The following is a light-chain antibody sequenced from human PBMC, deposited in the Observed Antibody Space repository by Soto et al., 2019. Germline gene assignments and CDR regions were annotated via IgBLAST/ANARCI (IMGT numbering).Light chain of an antibody. V-gene: IGLV2-14*03. CDR2: DVS. Sequence: QSVLTQPASVSGSPGQSITIFCTGTSSDVGGYNYVSWYQQHPGSAPKLMIYDVSSRPSGVSNRFSGSKSGNTASLTISGLQAEDEVDYYCSSYTSSFKLAVFGSGTKVTVL. J-gene: IGLJ1*01. CDR1: SSDVGGYNY. CDR3: SSYTSSFKLAV.